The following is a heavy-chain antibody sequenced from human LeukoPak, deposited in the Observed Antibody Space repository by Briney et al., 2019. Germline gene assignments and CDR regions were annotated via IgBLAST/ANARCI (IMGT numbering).Heavy chain of an antibody. CDR1: GFTFNNYG. J-gene: IGHJ3*02. V-gene: IGHV3-48*04. CDR2: ISGGGSSV. CDR3: ARKEYFYGSARNYYGFDI. Sequence: GGSLRLSCAASGFTFNNYGMSWVRQAPGKGLECIAYISGGGSSVYYADSVKGRFTISRDNAKNSLYLQMNSLRAEDTAVYYCARKEYFYGSARNYYGFDIWGQGTMVTVSS. D-gene: IGHD3-10*01.